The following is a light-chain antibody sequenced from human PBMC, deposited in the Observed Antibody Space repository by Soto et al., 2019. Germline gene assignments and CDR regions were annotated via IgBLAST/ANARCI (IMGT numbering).Light chain of an antibody. CDR3: LQDHSYPRT. Sequence: IQLTQSPSSLSASVGDRVTITCRASQSISSYLNWYQQKPGKAPKLLIYAASSLQSGVPSRFSGSRSGTEFTLTISSLQPEDFATYYCLQDHSYPRTFGQGTKVDIK. CDR2: AAS. CDR1: QSISSY. V-gene: IGKV1-17*01. J-gene: IGKJ1*01.